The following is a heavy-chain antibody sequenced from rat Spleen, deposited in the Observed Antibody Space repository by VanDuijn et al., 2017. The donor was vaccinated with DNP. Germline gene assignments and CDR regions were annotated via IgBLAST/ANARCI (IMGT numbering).Heavy chain of an antibody. CDR1: GFTFSDYY. V-gene: IGHV5-22*01. J-gene: IGHJ2*01. CDR2: IRYDGGST. Sequence: EVQLVESGGGLVQPGRSLKLSCAASGFTFSDYYMAWVRQAPMKGLEWVAYIRYDGGSTYYGDSVKGHFTISRDNAKSTLYLQMNSLRSEDMATYYCARQGNWELGFDYWGQGVMVTVSS. CDR3: ARQGNWELGFDY. D-gene: IGHD5-1*01.